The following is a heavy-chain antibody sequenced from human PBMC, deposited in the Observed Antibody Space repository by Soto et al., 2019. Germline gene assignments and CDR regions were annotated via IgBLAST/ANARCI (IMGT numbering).Heavy chain of an antibody. CDR3: VREHEEFLIQPFYGLDV. CDR2: ISSNGNYL. D-gene: IGHD2-8*01. V-gene: IGHV3-21*01. Sequence: GGSLRLSCAASGFTFSRYAMNWVRQAPGKGLEWVSSISSNGNYLYYADSVKGRFTISRDNAQNSLYLQKNTLSAADTAVYFCVREHEEFLIQPFYGLDVWGLGTAVTVSS. J-gene: IGHJ6*02. CDR1: GFTFSRYA.